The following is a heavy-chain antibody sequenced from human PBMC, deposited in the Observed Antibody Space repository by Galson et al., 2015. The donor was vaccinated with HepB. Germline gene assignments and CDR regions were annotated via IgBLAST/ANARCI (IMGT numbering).Heavy chain of an antibody. CDR3: ARVLPLYYGSGSFNWFDP. D-gene: IGHD3-10*01. CDR1: GGSFSGYS. CDR2: IHHRGTT. Sequence: SETLSLTCAVSGGSFSGYSWNWIRQAPGKGLEWIGEIHHRGTTNYNPSLRSRVTISIETSKSQFSLNLNSVTAADTAVYYCARVLPLYYGSGSFNWFDPWGPGTLVTVSS. V-gene: IGHV4-34*01. J-gene: IGHJ5*02.